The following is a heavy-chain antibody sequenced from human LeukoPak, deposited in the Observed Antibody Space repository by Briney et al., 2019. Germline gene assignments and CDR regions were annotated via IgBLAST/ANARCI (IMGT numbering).Heavy chain of an antibody. CDR3: AKDREGTTFDN. J-gene: IGHJ4*02. D-gene: IGHD1-7*01. CDR1: GFTFSNYD. Sequence: GGSLRLSCAASGFTFSNYDMHWVRQAPGKGLEWVAVISYDGSNKYYADSVKGRFTISRDNSKNTVYLQMNSLRAEDTAVYYCAKDREGTTFDNWGQGALVTVSS. V-gene: IGHV3-30*18. CDR2: ISYDGSNK.